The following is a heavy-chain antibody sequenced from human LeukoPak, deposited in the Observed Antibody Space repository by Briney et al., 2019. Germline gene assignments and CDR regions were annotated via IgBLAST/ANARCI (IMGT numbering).Heavy chain of an antibody. V-gene: IGHV1-18*01. J-gene: IGHJ6*02. CDR2: ISAYNGNT. Sequence: ASVKVSCKASGYTFTSYGISWVRQAPGQGLEWMGWISAYNGNTNYAQKFQGRVTITADESTSTAYMELSSLRSEDTAVYYCARVCTSCYTEDVWGQGTTVAVSS. CDR1: GYTFTSYG. D-gene: IGHD2-2*02. CDR3: ARVCTSCYTEDV.